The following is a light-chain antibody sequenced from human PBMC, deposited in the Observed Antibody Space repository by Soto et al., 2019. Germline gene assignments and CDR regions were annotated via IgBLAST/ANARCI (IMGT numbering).Light chain of an antibody. V-gene: IGKV2-30*02. CDR1: QSLVHSDGNTY. Sequence: DVVMTQSPXXXXXTLGQPASISCRSSQSLVHSDGNTYLFWFQERPGESPRRLIYKVSNRGSGVPDRCRGSGSGTDFTQKINRVEAEDVVVYYCMQSTHGPHTFGQGTKLEIK. CDR2: KVS. CDR3: MQSTHGPHT. J-gene: IGKJ2*01.